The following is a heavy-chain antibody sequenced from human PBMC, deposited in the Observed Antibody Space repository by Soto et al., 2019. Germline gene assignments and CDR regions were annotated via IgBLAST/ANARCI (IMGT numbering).Heavy chain of an antibody. CDR1: GFTFTTFW. J-gene: IGHJ4*02. CDR2: IKEDGVEK. CDR3: ARVARTGVAGTEFDY. Sequence: GGSLRLSCAASGFTFTTFWMTWVRQAPGKGLEWLAKIKEDGVEKHYVDSVKGRFTVSRDNAKNSLYLQMNSLRAEDTAMYFCARVARTGVAGTEFDYWGQGTLVTVSS. D-gene: IGHD1-1*01. V-gene: IGHV3-7*03.